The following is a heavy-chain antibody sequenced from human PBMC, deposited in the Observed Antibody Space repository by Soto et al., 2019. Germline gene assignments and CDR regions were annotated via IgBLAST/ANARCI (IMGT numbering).Heavy chain of an antibody. J-gene: IGHJ4*03. CDR1: GYTFTSYY. V-gene: IGHV1-46*01. CDR3: AREFSFLMLRGSAQSFDF. Sequence: GASVKVSCKASGYTFTSYYMHWVRQAPGQGLEWMGIINPSGGSTSYAQKFQGRVTMTRDTSTSTVYMELSSLRSEDTAVYYCAREFSFLMLRGSAQSFDFWCKATMVIVSA. D-gene: IGHD6-6*01. CDR2: INPSGGST.